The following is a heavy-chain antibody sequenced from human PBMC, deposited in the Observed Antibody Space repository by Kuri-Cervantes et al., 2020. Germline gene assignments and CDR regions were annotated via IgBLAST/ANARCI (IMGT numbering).Heavy chain of an antibody. D-gene: IGHD6-6*01. CDR3: ARDPAGSSSYFDY. CDR2: IKQDGSNK. Sequence: GESLKISCAASGFTFSSYWMSWVRQAPGKGLEWVANIKQDGSNKYYADSVKGRFTISRDNSKNTLYLQMNSLRAEDTAVYYCARDPAGSSSYFDYWGQGTLVTVSS. V-gene: IGHV3-7*01. CDR1: GFTFSSYW. J-gene: IGHJ4*02.